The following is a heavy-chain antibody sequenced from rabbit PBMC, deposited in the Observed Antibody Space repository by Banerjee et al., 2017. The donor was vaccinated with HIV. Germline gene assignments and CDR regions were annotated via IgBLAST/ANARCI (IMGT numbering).Heavy chain of an antibody. CDR2: INSSSRNV. D-gene: IGHD1-1*01. Sequence: QEQLEESGGDLVKPEGSLTITCTASGFSFSNKYVMCWVRRAPGKGLEWIGCINSSSRNVDYASWATGRFTISKTSTTTVTLKMTSLTAADTASYFCTRHSSGDWSYFKLWGPGTLVTVS. CDR1: GFSFSNKYV. V-gene: IGHV1S45*01. CDR3: TRHSSGDWSYFKL. J-gene: IGHJ4*01.